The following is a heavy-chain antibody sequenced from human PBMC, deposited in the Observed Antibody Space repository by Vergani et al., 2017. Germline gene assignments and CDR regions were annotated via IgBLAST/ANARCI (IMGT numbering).Heavy chain of an antibody. Sequence: VQLVESGGGLVQPGGSLRLSCTASGFTFSNYWMQWVRQAPGKGLMWVSRINSDGDSTSYADSVKGRFTISRDNAKNTLYLQMDSLRAEDTAVYYCARVGRKFRGSWEYHGLDVWGQGTTVIVSS. CDR2: INSDGDST. CDR1: GFTFSNYW. CDR3: ARVGRKFRGSWEYHGLDV. D-gene: IGHD3-10*01. V-gene: IGHV3-74*01. J-gene: IGHJ6*02.